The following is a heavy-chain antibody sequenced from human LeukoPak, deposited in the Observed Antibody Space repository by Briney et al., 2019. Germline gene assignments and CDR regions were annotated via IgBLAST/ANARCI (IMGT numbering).Heavy chain of an antibody. J-gene: IGHJ4*02. CDR2: IIPIFGIA. CDR3: ARDMDCSGGSCYYFDY. Sequence: GASVRVSCKASGGTFSSYAISWVRQAPGQGLEWMGRIIPIFGIANYAQKFQGRVTITAVKSTSTAYMELSSLRSEDTAVYYCARDMDCSGGSCYYFDYWGQGTLVTVSS. CDR1: GGTFSSYA. D-gene: IGHD2-15*01. V-gene: IGHV1-69*04.